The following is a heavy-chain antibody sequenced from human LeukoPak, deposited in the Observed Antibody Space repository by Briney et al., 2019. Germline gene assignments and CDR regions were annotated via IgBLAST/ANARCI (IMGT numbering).Heavy chain of an antibody. CDR1: GFTFSSYA. D-gene: IGHD2-8*02. CDR3: AKDGSWSCTD. CDR2: IAHHGSNK. Sequence: GGSLRLSCAASGFTFSSYAMHWVRQGPGKGLEWVAYIAHHGSNKYYADSVKGRFTISRDNSKRTLYLQMNNLRADETAVYYCAKDGSWSCTDWGQGALVTVSS. J-gene: IGHJ4*02. V-gene: IGHV3-30*02.